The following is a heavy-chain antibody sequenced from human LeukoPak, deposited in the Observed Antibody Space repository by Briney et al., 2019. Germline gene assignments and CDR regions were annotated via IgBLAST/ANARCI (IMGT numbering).Heavy chain of an antibody. Sequence: GGSLRLSCAASGFTFSDHSIDWVRQAPGKGLEWVARARNRRNGYSTQYAASVKCRFTFSRDDSENTVYLQMNSLKTEDTAVYFCARIMRVDYGTYYFDYWGPGTLVTVSS. CDR2: ARNRRNGYST. V-gene: IGHV3-72*01. CDR3: ARIMRVDYGTYYFDY. D-gene: IGHD4/OR15-4a*01. J-gene: IGHJ4*02. CDR1: GFTFSDHS.